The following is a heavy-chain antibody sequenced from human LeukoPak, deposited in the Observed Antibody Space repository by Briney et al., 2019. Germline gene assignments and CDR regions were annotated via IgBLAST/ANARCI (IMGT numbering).Heavy chain of an antibody. CDR3: ASGRELRYVGWLKDHDAFDI. J-gene: IGHJ3*02. V-gene: IGHV1-69*06. CDR2: IIPIFCTA. CDR1: GGTFSSYA. D-gene: IGHD3-9*01. Sequence: VASVKVSCKASGGTFSSYAISWVRQAPGQELEWMGGIIPIFCTANYAQKFQGRVTITADKSTSTAYMELSSLRSEDTAVYYCASGRELRYVGWLKDHDAFDIGSQGTMVTV.